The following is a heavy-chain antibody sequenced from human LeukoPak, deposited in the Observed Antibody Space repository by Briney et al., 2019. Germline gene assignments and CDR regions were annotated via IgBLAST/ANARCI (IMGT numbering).Heavy chain of an antibody. CDR1: GGSTSDYY. Sequence: SETLSLTCTVSGGSTSDYYWNWIRQPPGKGLEWIGYIYYRGTINYNPSLNSRVTISLDSSKSQFSLRLNSVTAADTAIYYCARGPPRTGRERYFDYWGQGTLVSVSS. J-gene: IGHJ4*02. V-gene: IGHV4-59*01. CDR2: IYYRGTI. CDR3: ARGPPRTGRERYFDY. D-gene: IGHD1-1*01.